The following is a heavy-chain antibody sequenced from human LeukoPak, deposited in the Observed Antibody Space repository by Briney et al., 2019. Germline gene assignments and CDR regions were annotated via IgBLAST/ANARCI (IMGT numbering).Heavy chain of an antibody. CDR2: SGACNGNT. Sequence: GASVKVSCKGSGYTFTNYGISCVPQAPGQGVELMRWSGACNGNTNYAQNLQVRISMTTDTSTNTAYMELRSLRSDDRAVYYCARGCSGGRCYSVDAFDIWGQGTLVTVSS. CDR1: GYTFTNYG. D-gene: IGHD2-15*01. J-gene: IGHJ3*02. V-gene: IGHV1-18*01. CDR3: ARGCSGGRCYSVDAFDI.